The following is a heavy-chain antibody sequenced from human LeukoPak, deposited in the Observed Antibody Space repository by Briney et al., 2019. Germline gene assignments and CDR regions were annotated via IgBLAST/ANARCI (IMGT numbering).Heavy chain of an antibody. D-gene: IGHD2-2*01. V-gene: IGHV3-15*01. Sequence: GGSLRLSCAASGFTFSNAWMSWVRRAPGKGLEWVGRIKSKTDGGTTDYAAPVKGRFTISRDDSKNTLYLQMNSLKTEDTAVYYCTTRYCSSTSCYSAYWGQGTLVTVSS. CDR3: TTRYCSSTSCYSAY. CDR1: GFTFSNAW. J-gene: IGHJ4*02. CDR2: IKSKTDGGTT.